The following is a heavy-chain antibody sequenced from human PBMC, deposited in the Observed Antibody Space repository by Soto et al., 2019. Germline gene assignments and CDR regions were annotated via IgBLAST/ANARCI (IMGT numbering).Heavy chain of an antibody. D-gene: IGHD1-26*01. CDR3: ARRVVVGEVAGQYYYGMDV. Sequence: EASVKVSCKASGGTFSSYAISWVRQAPGQGLEWMGGIIPIFGTANYAQKFQGRVTITADESTSTAYMELSSLKASDTAMYYCARRVVVGEVAGQYYYGMDVWGQGTTVTVSS. V-gene: IGHV1-69*13. CDR1: GGTFSSYA. J-gene: IGHJ6*02. CDR2: IIPIFGTA.